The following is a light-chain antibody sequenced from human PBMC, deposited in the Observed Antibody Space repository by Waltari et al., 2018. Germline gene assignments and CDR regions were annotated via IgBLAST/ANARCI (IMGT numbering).Light chain of an antibody. V-gene: IGLV2-8*01. CDR1: SSDVGGYNY. Sequence: QSALNQPASVSESPGQSITIYCTGTSSDVGGYNYVSWYQQHPGKAPKLMIYEVSERPAGVPGRFSGSKSGNKASLTVSGLQADDEADYYCSSLAGGGYVVFGGGTKVTVL. J-gene: IGLJ2*01. CDR3: SSLAGGGYVV. CDR2: EVS.